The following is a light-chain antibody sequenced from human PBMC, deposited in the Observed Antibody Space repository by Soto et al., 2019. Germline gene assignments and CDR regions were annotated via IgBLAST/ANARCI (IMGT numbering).Light chain of an antibody. CDR3: LLYYVGAWV. J-gene: IGLJ3*02. CDR2: NTS. V-gene: IGLV7-43*01. Sequence: QAVVTQESSLTVSPGGTVTLTCASNTGAVTSGHYANWFQQKPGQPPRALIYNTSKKHSWTPARFSGPLLGGKASLTLSGVLPEDEADYYCLLYYVGAWVFGGGTKLTVL. CDR1: TGAVTSGHY.